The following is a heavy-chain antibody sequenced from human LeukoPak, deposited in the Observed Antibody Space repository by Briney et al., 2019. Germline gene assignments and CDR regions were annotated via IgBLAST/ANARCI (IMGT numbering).Heavy chain of an antibody. J-gene: IGHJ6*02. CDR1: GFSFSNYG. D-gene: IGHD2-15*01. CDR2: IQSDGSKT. Sequence: GGSLRLSCAASGFSFSNYGMHWVRQAPGKGLEWVALIQSDGSKTYSADSVKGRFTISRDNPRNALYLQMNRLRPEDTAVYYCAKRYCKSATCRSDMDAWGQGTTVTVSS. V-gene: IGHV3-30*02. CDR3: AKRYCKSATCRSDMDA.